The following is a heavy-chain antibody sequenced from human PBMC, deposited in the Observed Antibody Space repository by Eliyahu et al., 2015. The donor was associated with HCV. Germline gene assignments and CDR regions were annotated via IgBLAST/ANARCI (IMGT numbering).Heavy chain of an antibody. V-gene: IGHV3-66*01. CDR3: ARDLQYRGSYYSLD. Sequence: EVQLVESGGGLVQPGGSLRLSCAVPXFTXSDNYMSWVRPGPGKGLEWVSVIYSGGSTYYADFVNARFIISRDNSKNTLYLQMNSLRAEDTAVYYCARDLQYRGSYYSLDWGQGTLVTVSS. J-gene: IGHJ4*02. CDR1: XFTXSDNY. D-gene: IGHD1-26*01. CDR2: IYSGGST.